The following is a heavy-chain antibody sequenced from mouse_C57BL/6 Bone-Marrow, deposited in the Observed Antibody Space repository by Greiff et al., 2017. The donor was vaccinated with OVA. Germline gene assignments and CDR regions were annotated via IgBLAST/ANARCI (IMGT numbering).Heavy chain of an antibody. J-gene: IGHJ1*03. D-gene: IGHD1-1*01. V-gene: IGHV1-15*01. CDR3: TELLRPYFDV. CDR2: IDPETGGT. Sequence: VKLVESGAELVRPGASVTLSCKASGYTFTDYEMHWVKQTPVHGLEWIGAIDPETGGTAYNQKFKGKALLTADKSSSTAYMELRSLTSEDSAVYYCTELLRPYFDVWGTGTTVTVSS. CDR1: GYTFTDYE.